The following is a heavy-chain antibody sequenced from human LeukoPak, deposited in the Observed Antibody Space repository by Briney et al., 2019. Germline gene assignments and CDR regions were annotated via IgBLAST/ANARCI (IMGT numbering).Heavy chain of an antibody. CDR2: IYYSGST. CDR1: GGSISSSSYY. D-gene: IGHD3-3*01. CDR3: ARGSDFWSGYHDY. J-gene: IGHJ4*02. Sequence: SETLSLTCTVSGGSISSSSYYWGWIRQPPGKGLEWIGSIYYSGSTYYNPSLKSRVTISVDTSKNQFSLKLSSVTAADTAVYYCARGSDFWSGYHDYWGQGTLVTVSS. V-gene: IGHV4-39*01.